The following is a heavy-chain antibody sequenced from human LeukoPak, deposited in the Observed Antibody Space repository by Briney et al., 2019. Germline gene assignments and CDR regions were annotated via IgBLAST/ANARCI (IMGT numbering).Heavy chain of an antibody. J-gene: IGHJ4*02. CDR3: ARQQESWEYAIAY. CDR2: IYYSGST. CDR1: GGSISSSTYY. Sequence: SETLSLTCTVSGGSISSSTYYWGWIRQPPGKGLEWIGTIYYSGSTYYNPSLKSRVTISVDTSKNQFSLKLSSVTAADTAVYYCARQQESWEYAIAYWGQGTLVTVSS. V-gene: IGHV4-39*01. D-gene: IGHD2-8*01.